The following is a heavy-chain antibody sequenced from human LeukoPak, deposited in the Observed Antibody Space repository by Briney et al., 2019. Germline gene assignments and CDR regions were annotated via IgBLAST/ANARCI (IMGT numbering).Heavy chain of an antibody. J-gene: IGHJ4*02. CDR3: ARDSRLGYYGSGDVDY. V-gene: IGHV1-18*01. CDR1: GYTFTSYG. CDR2: ISAYNGNT. D-gene: IGHD3-10*01. Sequence: GASVKVSCKASGYTFTSYGISWVRQAPGQGLEWMGRISAYNGNTNYAQKLQGRVTMTTDTSTSTAYMELRSLRSDDTAVYYCARDSRLGYYGSGDVDYWGQGTLVTVSS.